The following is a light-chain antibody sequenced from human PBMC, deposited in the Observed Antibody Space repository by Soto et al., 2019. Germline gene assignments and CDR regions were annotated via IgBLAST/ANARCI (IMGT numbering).Light chain of an antibody. CDR1: SSDVGGYNY. CDR2: EVS. J-gene: IGLJ1*01. Sequence: QSALTQPASVSGSPGQSITISCTGTSSDVGGYNYVSWYQQHPGKAPKLMIYEVSNRPSGVSNRFSGSKSGNTASLTISGLQAEDEADYYCSSYTSSSTPGGYLFGTGTKLTVL. V-gene: IGLV2-14*01. CDR3: SSYTSSSTPGGYL.